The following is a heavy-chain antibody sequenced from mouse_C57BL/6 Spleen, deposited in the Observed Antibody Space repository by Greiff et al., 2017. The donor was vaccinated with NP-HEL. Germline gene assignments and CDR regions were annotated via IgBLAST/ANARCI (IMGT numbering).Heavy chain of an antibody. J-gene: IGHJ1*03. CDR1: GYTFTSYG. CDR2: IYPRSGNT. CDR3: ARGGTMVTTGYFDV. V-gene: IGHV1-81*01. Sequence: VQLQQSGAELARPGASVKLSCKASGYTFTSYGISWVKQRTGQGLEWIGEIYPRSGNTYYNEKFKGKATLTADKSSSTAYMELRSLTSEDSAVYFCARGGTMVTTGYFDVWGTGTTVTVSS. D-gene: IGHD2-2*01.